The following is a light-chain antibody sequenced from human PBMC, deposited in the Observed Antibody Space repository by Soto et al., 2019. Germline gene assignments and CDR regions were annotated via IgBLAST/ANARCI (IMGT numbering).Light chain of an antibody. Sequence: PGERATLSCRASQSVSSSALAWYQQKPGQAPRLLMYGASSRATGIPDRFSGSGSGTDFTLTISSLEPEDFAVYYCQQRSNWPLTFGGGTKVDIK. CDR2: GAS. J-gene: IGKJ4*01. CDR3: QQRSNWPLT. CDR1: QSVSSSA. V-gene: IGKV3D-20*02.